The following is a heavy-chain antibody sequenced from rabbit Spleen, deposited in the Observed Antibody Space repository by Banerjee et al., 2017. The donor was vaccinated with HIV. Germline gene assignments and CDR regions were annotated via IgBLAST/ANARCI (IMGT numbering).Heavy chain of an antibody. V-gene: IGHV1S47*01. Sequence: QEQLVESGGGLVQPGGSLKLSCKASGFDFSSYGVSWVRQAPGKGLEWIGYIDPVFGITYYANWVNGRFTISSHNAQNTLFLQLNSLTAADTATYFCARDLAGVIGWNFSLWGPGTLVTVS. CDR1: GFDFSSYG. CDR2: IDPVFGIT. CDR3: ARDLAGVIGWNFSL. J-gene: IGHJ4*01. D-gene: IGHD4-1*01.